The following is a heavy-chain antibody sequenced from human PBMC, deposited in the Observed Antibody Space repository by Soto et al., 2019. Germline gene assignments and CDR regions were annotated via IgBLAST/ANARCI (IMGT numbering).Heavy chain of an antibody. D-gene: IGHD3-22*01. CDR1: GFTFSSYA. V-gene: IGHV3-30-3*01. CDR2: ISYDGINK. CDR3: ARDRFLNYYGSSALSPYYFDY. Sequence: GSLRLSCAASGFTFSSYAMHWVRQAPGKGLEWVSVISYDGINKYYADSVKGRFTISRDNSKNTLYLQMNSLRAEDTAVYYCARDRFLNYYGSSALSPYYFDYWGQGTLVTVSS. J-gene: IGHJ4*02.